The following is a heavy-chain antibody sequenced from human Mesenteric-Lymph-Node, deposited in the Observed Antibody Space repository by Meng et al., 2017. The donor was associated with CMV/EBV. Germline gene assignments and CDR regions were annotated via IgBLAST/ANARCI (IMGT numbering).Heavy chain of an antibody. CDR2: ISTSSSTI. Sequence: GGSLRLSCATSGFSFSDYSMNWVRQAPGKGLEWISYISTSSSTIYYADSVKGRFTISRDNAKNSQYLQMNSLRAEDTAVYYCKGYYGLDVWGQGTTVTVSS. J-gene: IGHJ6*02. V-gene: IGHV3-48*04. CDR1: GFSFSDYS. CDR3: KGYYGLDV.